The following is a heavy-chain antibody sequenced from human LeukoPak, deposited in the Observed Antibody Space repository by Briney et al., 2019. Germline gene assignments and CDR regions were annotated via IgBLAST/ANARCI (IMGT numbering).Heavy chain of an antibody. V-gene: IGHV3-48*03. CDR2: ISNSGSTI. Sequence: GGSLRLSCAASRLIFSSYEMNWVRQAPGKGLEWVSYISNSGSTIYYADSVKGRFTISRDDAKSSLYLQMNSLRAEDTAVYYCARDGRDGDYFDYWGQGTLVTVSS. D-gene: IGHD5-24*01. CDR3: ARDGRDGDYFDY. CDR1: RLIFSSYE. J-gene: IGHJ4*02.